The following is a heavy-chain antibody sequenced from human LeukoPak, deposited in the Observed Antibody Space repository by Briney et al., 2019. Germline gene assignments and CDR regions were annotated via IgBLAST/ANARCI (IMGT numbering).Heavy chain of an antibody. D-gene: IGHD3/OR15-3a*01. CDR3: ARGGTWTVYYFDY. V-gene: IGHV1-46*01. CDR2: INPSTSTT. J-gene: IGHJ4*02. Sequence: GESLKISCKGSGYTFTSYYMHWVRQAPGQGLEWMGIINPSTSTTTYAQKFQGRVTMTRDTSTITVYMELSSLRSEDTAVYFCARGGTWTVYYFDYWGQGTLVTVSS. CDR1: GYTFTSYY.